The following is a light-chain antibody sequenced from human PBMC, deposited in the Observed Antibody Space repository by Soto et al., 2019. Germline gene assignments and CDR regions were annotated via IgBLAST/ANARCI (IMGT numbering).Light chain of an antibody. CDR3: SSYTSSPVV. Sequence: QSALTQPASVSGSPGQSITISCTGTSSDVGGYNYVSWYQQHPGKAPKLMIYDVSNRPSGVSNRFSGSKSGNTASLTISGLQAEDEADYYCSSYTSSPVVFGGGTQLTVL. CDR1: SSDVGGYNY. V-gene: IGLV2-14*01. CDR2: DVS. J-gene: IGLJ2*01.